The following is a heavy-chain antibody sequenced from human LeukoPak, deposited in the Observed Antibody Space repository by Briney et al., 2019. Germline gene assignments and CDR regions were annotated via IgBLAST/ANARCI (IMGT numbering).Heavy chain of an antibody. V-gene: IGHV3-7*01. CDR3: AREAYCGGPSCFAVNYMDV. CDR2: IKGDGSET. D-gene: IGHD2-2*01. J-gene: IGHJ6*03. Sequence: PGGSLRLSCVAAGSGFTFSEFWMGWVRQAPGARLEWVANIKGDGSETYYVDSVKGRFTISRDNVKNSVYLQMNSLTADDTSLYRCAREAYCGGPSCFAVNYMDVWGKGTTVTVSS. CDR1: GFTFSEFW.